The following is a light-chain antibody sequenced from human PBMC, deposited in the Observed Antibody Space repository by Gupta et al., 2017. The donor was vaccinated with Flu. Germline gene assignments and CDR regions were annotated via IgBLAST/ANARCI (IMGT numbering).Light chain of an antibody. Sequence: IEMTPSPATLSVSPGEGHRLSCRASKNLGNNGAWYQQKPGKAPRAPSTPVRFSSSGSGTEFSLTISSLRSEDFAVYYCQQHDEWLRTFGQGTQLDIK. CDR1: KNLGNN. J-gene: IGKJ2*01. CDR3: QQHDEWLRT. V-gene: IGKV3-15*01.